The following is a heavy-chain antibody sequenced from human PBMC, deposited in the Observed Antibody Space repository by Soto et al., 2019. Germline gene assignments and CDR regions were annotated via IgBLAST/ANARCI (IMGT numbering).Heavy chain of an antibody. CDR3: ALSPSSVVVPAAPPPWFDP. D-gene: IGHD2-2*01. J-gene: IGHJ5*02. CDR1: GGTFSSYT. V-gene: IGHV1-69*02. Sequence: QVQLVQSGAEVKKPGSSVKVSCKASGGTFSSYTISWVRQAPGQGLEWMGRIIPILGIANYAQKFQGRVTITADKSTSTAYMELSSLRSEDTAVYYCALSPSSVVVPAAPPPWFDPWGQGTLVTVSS. CDR2: IIPILGIA.